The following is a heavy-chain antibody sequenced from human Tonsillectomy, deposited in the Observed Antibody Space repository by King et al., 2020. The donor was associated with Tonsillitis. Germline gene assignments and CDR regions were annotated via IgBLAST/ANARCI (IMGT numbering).Heavy chain of an antibody. CDR1: GDSIRTSGYY. CDR2: IYYSGST. CDR3: ARRGHSYGQYDF. V-gene: IGHV4-39*07. Sequence: LQLQESGPGLVKPSETLSLICTVSGDSIRTSGYYWGWIRQPPGKELEWIGSIYYSGSTYQNPSLKSRVTISVDTSKNQFSLKLNSVTAADTAIYYCARRGHSYGQYDFWGQGTLFTVSS. D-gene: IGHD5-18*01. J-gene: IGHJ4*02.